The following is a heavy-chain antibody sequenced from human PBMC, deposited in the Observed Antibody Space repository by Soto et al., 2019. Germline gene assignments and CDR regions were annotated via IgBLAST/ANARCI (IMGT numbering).Heavy chain of an antibody. CDR3: ARGRGYSCQNYFDL. CDR2: IYYSGTT. D-gene: IGHD6-25*01. J-gene: IGHJ5*02. CDR1: GGSINNGGFY. Sequence: SETLSLTCTVPGGSINNGGFYWTWLRQHPVKGLEWFGNIYYSGTTYYNPSLEGRIFMSLDTSKSQFSLKVTSVTAADSAVYYCARGRGYSCQNYFDLWGQGILVTVS. V-gene: IGHV4-31*03.